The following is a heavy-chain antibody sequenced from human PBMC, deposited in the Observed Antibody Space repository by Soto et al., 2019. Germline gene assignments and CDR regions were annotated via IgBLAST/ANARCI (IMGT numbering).Heavy chain of an antibody. CDR3: ARMGYSSSWYWAFDI. CDR1: GFTFSDYY. J-gene: IGHJ3*02. Sequence: GGSLRLSCAASGFTFSDYYMSWIRQAPGKGLEWVSYISSSGSTIYYADSVKGRFTISRDNAKNSLYLQMNSLRAEDTAVYYCARMGYSSSWYWAFDIWGQGTMVTVSS. V-gene: IGHV3-11*01. D-gene: IGHD6-13*01. CDR2: ISSSGSTI.